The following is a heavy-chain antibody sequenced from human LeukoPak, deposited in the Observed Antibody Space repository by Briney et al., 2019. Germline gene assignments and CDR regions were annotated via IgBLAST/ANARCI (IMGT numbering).Heavy chain of an antibody. J-gene: IGHJ4*03. CDR1: GLTFSGSV. CDR2: LCRSGDST. V-gene: IGHV3-23*01. Sequence: GESLRLSCARSGLTFSGSVMIGVRPAPGKAPEYVSALCRSGDSTYYTDSLKGRFTISRDNSKNPVYLQMNSLRAEDTAIYYCAIQLGYCSGGSCYVDYWGRGTLVTVSS. D-gene: IGHD2-15*01. CDR3: AIQLGYCSGGSCYVDY.